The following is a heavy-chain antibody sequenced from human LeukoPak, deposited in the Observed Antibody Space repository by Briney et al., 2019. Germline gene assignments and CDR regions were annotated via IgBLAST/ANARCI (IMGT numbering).Heavy chain of an antibody. CDR1: GFIFSNYG. CDR3: ARATRGYSYGYYYYYMDV. J-gene: IGHJ6*03. D-gene: IGHD5-18*01. CDR2: IQFDGSIK. V-gene: IGHV3-33*01. Sequence: PGRSLRLSCAASGFIFSNYGINWVRQAPGKGLEWVTGIQFDGSIKYYADSVKGRFTISRDNAKNSLYLQMNSLRAEDTAVYYCARATRGYSYGYYYYYMDVWGKGTTVTVSS.